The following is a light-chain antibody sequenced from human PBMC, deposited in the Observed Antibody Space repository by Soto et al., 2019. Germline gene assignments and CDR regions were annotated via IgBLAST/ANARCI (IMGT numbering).Light chain of an antibody. CDR2: EDD. Sequence: NFMLTQPHSVSESPGKTVTISCTGSGGSIVTNYVQWHQQRPGRAPTTVIYEDDKRPSGVPDRFSGSIDRSSNSVSLIISGLKTEYEADYYCQSHDSTNVVFGRGTKVTVL. CDR3: QSHDSTNVV. V-gene: IGLV6-57*02. CDR1: GGSIVTNY. J-gene: IGLJ2*01.